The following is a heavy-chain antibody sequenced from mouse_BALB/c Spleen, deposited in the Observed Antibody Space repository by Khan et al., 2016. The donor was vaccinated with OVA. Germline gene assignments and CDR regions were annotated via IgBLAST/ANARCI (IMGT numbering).Heavy chain of an antibody. CDR3: ARDAGRY. V-gene: IGHV1-18*01. CDR1: GNTFTEYT. Sequence: VQLQQSGPEVVKPGATVKISCTTSGNTFTEYTLHWVKQSHGTSLEWIGVINPKNGVTRYNQKFKGKATLTVDKSSSTAYMEFRSLTAEDSAVYYWARDAGRYWGQGTSVTVSS. D-gene: IGHD3-3*01. J-gene: IGHJ4*01. CDR2: INPKNGVT.